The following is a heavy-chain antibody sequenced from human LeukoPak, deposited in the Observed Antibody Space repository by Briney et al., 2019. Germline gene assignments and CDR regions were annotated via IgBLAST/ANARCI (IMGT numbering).Heavy chain of an antibody. V-gene: IGHV1-18*01. J-gene: IGHJ3*02. CDR2: ISAYNGNT. D-gene: IGHD3-16*01. CDR3: ARVRRSYGAFDI. CDR1: GYTLTSYG. Sequence: ASVKVSCKASGYTLTSYGISWVRQAPGQGLEWMGWISAYNGNTNYAQKLQGRVTMTTDTSTSTAYMELRSLRSDDTAVYYCARVRRSYGAFDIWGQGTMVTVCS.